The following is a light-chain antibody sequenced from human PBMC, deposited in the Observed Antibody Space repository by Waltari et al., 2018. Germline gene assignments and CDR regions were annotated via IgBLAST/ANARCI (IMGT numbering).Light chain of an antibody. CDR2: LNGDGSH. V-gene: IGLV4-69*01. CDR3: QTWATGRV. J-gene: IGLJ3*02. Sequence: QFVVTQSPSASASLGASVRPTCTLSGGHINYAIAWHQQRPEKGLRFLIKLNGDGSHTKGDGIPDRFSASSSGSHLYLTVSSLRSEDEADYCWQTWATGRVFGGGTKLTVL. CDR1: GGHINYA.